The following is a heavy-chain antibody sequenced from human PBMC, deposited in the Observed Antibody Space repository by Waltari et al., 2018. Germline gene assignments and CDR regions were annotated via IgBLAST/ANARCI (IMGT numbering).Heavy chain of an antibody. V-gene: IGHV3-23*01. Sequence: EVQLLESGGGLVQSGGSLRLSCAASVFTFSSYGMSWVRQAQGKGMEWVSAISSSGGSTYYADSVKVQFTISRDNAKNTMYLQMKRLSVEDKAVYLCAKAYHSRIAALNYFDYWGQGTLVTVSS. CDR1: VFTFSSYG. CDR3: AKAYHSRIAALNYFDY. CDR2: ISSSGGST. D-gene: IGHD6-13*01. J-gene: IGHJ4*02.